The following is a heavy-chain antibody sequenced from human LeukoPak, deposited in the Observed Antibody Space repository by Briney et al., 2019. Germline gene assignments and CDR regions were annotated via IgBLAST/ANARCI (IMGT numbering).Heavy chain of an antibody. V-gene: IGHV1-69*06. Sequence: SVKVSCKASGGTFSSYAISWVRQAPGQGLEWMGGIIPIFGTAHYAQKFQGRVTITADKSTSTAYMELGSLRSEDTAVYYCARGGYSAGSWYLFHYFDYWGQGTLVTVSS. J-gene: IGHJ4*02. CDR1: GGTFSSYA. CDR3: ARGGYSAGSWYLFHYFDY. CDR2: IIPIFGTA. D-gene: IGHD6-13*01.